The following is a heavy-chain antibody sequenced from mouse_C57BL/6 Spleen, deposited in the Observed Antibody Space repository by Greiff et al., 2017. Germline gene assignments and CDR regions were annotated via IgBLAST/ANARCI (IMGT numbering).Heavy chain of an antibody. J-gene: IGHJ4*01. CDR1: GFSLTSYG. D-gene: IGHD2-4*01. CDR3: AKMKDYDGYYAMDY. V-gene: IGHV2-4*01. Sequence: LQESGPGLVQPSQSLSITCTVSGFSLTSYGVHWVRQPPGKGLEWLGVIWSGGSTDYNAAFISRLSISKDNSKSQVFFKMNSLQADDTAIYYCAKMKDYDGYYAMDYWGQGTSVTVSS. CDR2: IWSGGST.